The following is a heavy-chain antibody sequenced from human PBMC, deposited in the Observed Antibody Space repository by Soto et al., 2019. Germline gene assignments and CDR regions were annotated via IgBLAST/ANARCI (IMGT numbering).Heavy chain of an antibody. CDR2: ISYVGSNK. CDR1: GFTFSSYA. J-gene: IGHJ5*02. Sequence: GGSLRLSCAASGFTFSSYAMHWVRQAPGKGLEWVAVISYVGSNKYYADSVKGRFTISRDNSKNTLYLQMNSLRAEDTAVYYCASLPSYYYDSSGSLNWFDPWGQGTLVTVSS. V-gene: IGHV3-30-3*01. CDR3: ASLPSYYYDSSGSLNWFDP. D-gene: IGHD3-22*01.